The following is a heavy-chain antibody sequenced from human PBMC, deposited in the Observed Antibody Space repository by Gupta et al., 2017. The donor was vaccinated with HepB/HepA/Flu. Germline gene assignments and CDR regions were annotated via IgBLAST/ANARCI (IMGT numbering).Heavy chain of an antibody. D-gene: IGHD1-26*01. Sequence: PGKGLEWVSSISDSGDDTYYADSVKGRFTVSRDNVGTTLHLLMSSLRVEDTALYYCAKSAEWGTCTNGCYVAAWGQGTLVSVSS. CDR3: AKSAEWGTCTNGCYVAA. J-gene: IGHJ5*02. CDR2: ISDSGDDT. V-gene: IGHV3-23*01.